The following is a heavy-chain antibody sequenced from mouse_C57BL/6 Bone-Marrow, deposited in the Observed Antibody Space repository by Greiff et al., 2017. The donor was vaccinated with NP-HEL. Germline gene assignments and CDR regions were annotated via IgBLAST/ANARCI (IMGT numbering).Heavy chain of an antibody. Sequence: QVQLQQPGAELVKSGASVKLSCKASGYTFTSYWMHWVKQRPGQGLEWIGMIHPNSGSTNYNEKFKSKATLTVDKSSSTAYMQLSSLTSEDSAVYYCAGITTVVAFDYWGQGTTLTVSS. D-gene: IGHD1-1*01. CDR1: GYTFTSYW. CDR2: IHPNSGST. CDR3: AGITTVVAFDY. V-gene: IGHV1-64*01. J-gene: IGHJ2*01.